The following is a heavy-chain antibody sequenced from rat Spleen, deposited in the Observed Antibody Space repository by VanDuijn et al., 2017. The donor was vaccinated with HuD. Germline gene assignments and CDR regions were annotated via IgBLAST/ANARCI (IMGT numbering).Heavy chain of an antibody. D-gene: IGHD1-10*01. CDR2: ITSDGTNI. J-gene: IGHJ3*01. Sequence: EVQLVESDGGLVQPGRSLKLSCAASGFTFSNYDMAWVRQAPKKGLEWVAFITSDGTNINYRDSVKGRFTISRDNAKSTLYLQMNSLRSEDTATYYCATENYWFAYWGQGTLVTVSS. CDR3: ATENYWFAY. V-gene: IGHV5S23*01. CDR1: GFTFSNYD.